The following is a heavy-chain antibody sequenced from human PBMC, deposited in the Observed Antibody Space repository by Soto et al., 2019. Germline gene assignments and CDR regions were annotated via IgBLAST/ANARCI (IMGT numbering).Heavy chain of an antibody. CDR2: MWYDGSNK. J-gene: IGHJ4*02. D-gene: IGHD4-17*01. CDR3: VKDRIYGDKYYFDY. CDR1: GFTLSTYG. Sequence: GGSLRLSCAASGFTLSTYGMHWVRQAPGKGLEWVAVMWYDGSNKYYADSVKGRFTMSRDNSKNTLYLQMSSLRAEDTAVYYCVKDRIYGDKYYFDYWGQGTLVSVPS. V-gene: IGHV3-30*02.